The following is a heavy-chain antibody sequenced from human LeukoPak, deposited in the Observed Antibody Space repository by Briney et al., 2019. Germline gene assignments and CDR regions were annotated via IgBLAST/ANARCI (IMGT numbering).Heavy chain of an antibody. CDR1: GGSISSSSSY. CDR2: IYYSGST. D-gene: IGHD5-18*01. J-gene: IGHJ3*01. V-gene: IGHV4-61*05. CDR3: ARWVTTGAFDF. Sequence: PSETLSLTCSVSGGSISSSSSYWGWIRQPPGKGLEWIGYIYYSGSTNYNPSLKSRVTISVDTSKNQFSLKLSSVTAADTAVYYCARWVTTGAFDFWGQGTMVTVSS.